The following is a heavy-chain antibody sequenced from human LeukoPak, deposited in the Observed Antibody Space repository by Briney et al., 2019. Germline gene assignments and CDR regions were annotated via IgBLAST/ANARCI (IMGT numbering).Heavy chain of an antibody. D-gene: IGHD6-19*01. J-gene: IGHJ3*02. V-gene: IGHV4-34*01. CDR3: ARARVAVAVRDDFDI. CDR1: GGSFSGYY. Sequence: SETLSLTCAVYGGSFSGYYWSWIRQPPGKGLEWIGEINHSGSTNYNPSLKSRVTISVDTSKTQFSLNLSSVTAADTAVYYCARARVAVAVRDDFDIWGQGTMVTVSS. CDR2: INHSGST.